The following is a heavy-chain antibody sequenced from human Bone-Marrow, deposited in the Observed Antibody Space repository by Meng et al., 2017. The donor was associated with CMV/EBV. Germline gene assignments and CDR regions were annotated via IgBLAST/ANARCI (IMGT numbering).Heavy chain of an antibody. CDR3: ARHRGFQGQLPDY. J-gene: IGHJ4*02. Sequence: KVSCKGSGYSFTTYWIGWVRQTPGKGLEWMGIIYPGDSDTRYSPSFQGQVTISADKSISTAYLQWSSLKASDTAMYYCARHRGFQGQLPDYWGQGTLVTASS. D-gene: IGHD6-6*01. CDR2: IYPGDSDT. V-gene: IGHV5-51*01. CDR1: GYSFTTYW.